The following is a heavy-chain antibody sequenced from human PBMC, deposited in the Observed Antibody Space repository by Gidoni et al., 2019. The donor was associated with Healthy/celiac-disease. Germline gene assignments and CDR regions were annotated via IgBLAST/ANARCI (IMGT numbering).Heavy chain of an antibody. CDR3: ARGGDPRPPYYFDY. D-gene: IGHD2-21*02. Sequence: QVQLQESGPGLVKHSGTLSLTCAVSGGSISSSNWWSWGRQPPGKGLELIGEIYHSGSTHYNPSLKSRVTISVDKSKNQFSLKLSSVTAADTAVYYCARGGDPRPPYYFDYWGQGTLVTVSS. V-gene: IGHV4-4*02. CDR2: IYHSGST. J-gene: IGHJ4*02. CDR1: GGSISSSNW.